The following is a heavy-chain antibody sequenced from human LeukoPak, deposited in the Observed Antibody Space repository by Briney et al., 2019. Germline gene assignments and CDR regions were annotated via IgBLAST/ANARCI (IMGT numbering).Heavy chain of an antibody. CDR1: GYTFTGYY. CDR3: ARRGRIPAVGSGYLYYFDY. J-gene: IGHJ4*02. D-gene: IGHD3-3*01. CDR2: IIPIFGTA. Sequence: ASVKVSCKASGYTFTGYYMHWVRQAPGQGLEWMGGIIPIFGTANYAQKFQGRVTITTDESTSTAYMELSSLRSEDTAVYYCARRGRIPAVGSGYLYYFDYWGQGTLVTVSS. V-gene: IGHV1-69*05.